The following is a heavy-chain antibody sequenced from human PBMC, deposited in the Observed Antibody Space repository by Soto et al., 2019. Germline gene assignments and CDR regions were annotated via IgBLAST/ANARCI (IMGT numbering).Heavy chain of an antibody. J-gene: IGHJ3*02. Sequence: GESLKISCAASGFTFSDHYMDWVRQAPGKGLEWVGRTRNKANSYTTEYAASVKGRFTISRDDSKNSLYLQMNSLKTEDTAVYYCARRGYAYNWNYRDAFDIWGQGTMVTVSS. CDR2: TRNKANSYTT. D-gene: IGHD1-7*01. CDR1: GFTFSDHY. CDR3: ARRGYAYNWNYRDAFDI. V-gene: IGHV3-72*01.